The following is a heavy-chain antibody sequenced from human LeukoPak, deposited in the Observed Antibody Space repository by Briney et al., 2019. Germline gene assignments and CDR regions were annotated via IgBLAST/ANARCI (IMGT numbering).Heavy chain of an antibody. D-gene: IGHD6-19*01. CDR3: ARRSPYSTGWSSYFDY. J-gene: IGHJ4*02. CDR2: TYYSGST. Sequence: SETLSLTCTVSGGSISSSSYYWGWIRQPPGKGLEWIGSTYYSGSTYYNPSLESRVTISLDKSRNHFSLKLTSVTAADSAVYYCARRSPYSTGWSSYFDYWGQGALVTVSS. V-gene: IGHV4-39*07. CDR1: GGSISSSSYY.